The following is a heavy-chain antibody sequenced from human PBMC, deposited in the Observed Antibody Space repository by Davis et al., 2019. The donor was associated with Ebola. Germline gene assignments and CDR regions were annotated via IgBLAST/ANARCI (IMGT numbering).Heavy chain of an antibody. CDR1: GGSISSYY. CDR2: IYYSGST. J-gene: IGHJ6*02. D-gene: IGHD1-26*01. Sequence: MPSETLSLTCTVSGGSISSYYWSWIRQPPGKGLEWIGYIYYSGSTNYNPSLKSRVTISVDTSKNQFSLKLSSVTAADTAVYYCATATTKTTYYGMDVWGQGTTVTVSS. CDR3: ATATTKTTYYGMDV. V-gene: IGHV4-59*01.